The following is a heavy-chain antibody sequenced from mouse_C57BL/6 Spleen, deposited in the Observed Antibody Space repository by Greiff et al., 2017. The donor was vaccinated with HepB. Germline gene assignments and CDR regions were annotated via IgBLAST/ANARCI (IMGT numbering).Heavy chain of an antibody. CDR2: INPNNGGT. V-gene: IGHV1-26*01. CDR3: ARRGYDYEFDY. D-gene: IGHD2-4*01. CDR1: GYTFTDYY. Sequence: VQLQQSGPELVKPGASVKISCKASGYTFTDYYMNWVKQSHGKSLEWIGDINPNNGGTSYNQKFKGKATLTVDKSSSTAYMELRSLTSEDSAVYYCARRGYDYEFDYWGQGTTLTVSS. J-gene: IGHJ2*01.